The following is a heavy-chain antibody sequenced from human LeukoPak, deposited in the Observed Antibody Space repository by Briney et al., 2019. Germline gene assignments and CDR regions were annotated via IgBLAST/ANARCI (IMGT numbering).Heavy chain of an antibody. CDR2: ISTNGGTT. CDR3: ARGGRITMFGVVIMRGAFDI. J-gene: IGHJ3*02. V-gene: IGHV3-64*01. D-gene: IGHD3-3*01. Sequence: GGSLRLSCVASGFTFSSSAMHWVRQAPGRGLEYVSGISTNGGTTYYPNSMKDRFTVSRDNSKNTLYLQMGSLRAEDTAVYYCARGGRITMFGVVIMRGAFDIWGQGTMVTVSS. CDR1: GFTFSSSA.